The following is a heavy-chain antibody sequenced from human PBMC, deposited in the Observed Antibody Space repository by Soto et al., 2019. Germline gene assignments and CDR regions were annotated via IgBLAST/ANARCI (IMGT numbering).Heavy chain of an antibody. J-gene: IGHJ4*02. CDR2: INTGNGKT. CDR1: GYTFTSYT. V-gene: IGHV1-3*04. D-gene: IGHD6-13*01. Sequence: GASVKVSCKASGYTFTSYTMHWVRQAPGESLEWMGWINTGNGKTKYSQKFQGRVTISRDTPASTGYMELSSLRSEDTAVYFCASSIAEACFGYWVQGTVVTVSS. CDR3: ASSIAEACFGY.